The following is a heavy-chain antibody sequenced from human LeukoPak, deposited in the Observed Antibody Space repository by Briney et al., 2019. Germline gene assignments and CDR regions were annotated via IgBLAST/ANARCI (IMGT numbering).Heavy chain of an antibody. Sequence: PSETLSLTCAVSGYSISSGYYWGWIRQPPGKGLEWIGSIYHSGSTYYNPSLKSRVTISVDTSKNQFSLKLSSVTAADTAVYYCARHYSSALDYWGRGTLVTVSS. D-gene: IGHD2-21*01. V-gene: IGHV4-38-2*01. CDR2: IYHSGST. CDR3: ARHYSSALDY. CDR1: GYSISSGYY. J-gene: IGHJ4*02.